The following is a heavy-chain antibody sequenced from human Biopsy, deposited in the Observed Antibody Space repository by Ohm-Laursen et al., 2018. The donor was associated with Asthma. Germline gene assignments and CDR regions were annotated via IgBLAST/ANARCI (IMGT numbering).Heavy chain of an antibody. V-gene: IGHV3-30*14. CDR2: ISYDGSSI. J-gene: IGHJ4*02. CDR1: RFTYE. Sequence: SLRLSCAAPRFTYEMHWVRQAPGKGLEWVAVISYDGSSIYYADSVKGRFTISRDNSKNTLHLQMHSLRVEDTAVYYCARGDSSGWSHYYFDYWGQGTLVTVSS. CDR3: ARGDSSGWSHYYFDY. D-gene: IGHD6-19*01.